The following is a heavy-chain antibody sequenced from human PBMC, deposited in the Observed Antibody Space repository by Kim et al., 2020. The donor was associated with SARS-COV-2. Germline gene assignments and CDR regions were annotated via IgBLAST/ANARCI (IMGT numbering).Heavy chain of an antibody. J-gene: IGHJ4*02. V-gene: IGHV4-31*03. Sequence: SETLSLTCTVSGGSISSGGHYWSWIRQHPGKGLEWIGYIYYSGSTYYNPSLKSRVTISVDTSKNQFSLKLSSVTAAGTAVYYCARGGTFLGNYYDSGFDYWGQGTLVTVSS. D-gene: IGHD3-22*01. CDR1: GGSISSGGHY. CDR2: IYYSGST. CDR3: ARGGTFLGNYYDSGFDY.